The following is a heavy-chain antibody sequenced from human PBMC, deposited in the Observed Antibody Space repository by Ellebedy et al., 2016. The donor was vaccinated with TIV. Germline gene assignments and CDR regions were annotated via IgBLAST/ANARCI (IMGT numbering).Heavy chain of an antibody. D-gene: IGHD3-22*01. Sequence: PGGSLRLSCAASGFTFSSYAMTWVRQAPGKGLEWVSYINSRNSSISYADSVKGRFTISRDKAKNSLYLRMNSLRAEDTAVYYCARDPMIWIFDYWGQGTLVTVSS. V-gene: IGHV3-48*01. CDR2: INSRNSSI. CDR3: ARDPMIWIFDY. J-gene: IGHJ4*02. CDR1: GFTFSSYA.